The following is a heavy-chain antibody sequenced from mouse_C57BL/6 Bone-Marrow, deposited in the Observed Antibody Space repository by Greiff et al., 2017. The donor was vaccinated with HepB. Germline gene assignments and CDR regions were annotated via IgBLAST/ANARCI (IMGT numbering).Heavy chain of an antibody. CDR2: IYPRDGST. CDR1: GYTFTSYD. D-gene: IGHD2-3*01. CDR3: ARDDGYYPYYAMDY. V-gene: IGHV1-85*01. J-gene: IGHJ4*01. Sequence: VKLVESGPELVKPGASVKLSCKASGYTFTSYDINWVKQRPGQGLEWIGWIYPRDGSTKYNDKFKGKATLTVDTSSSTAYMELHSLTSEDSAVYFCARDDGYYPYYAMDYWGQGTSVTVSS.